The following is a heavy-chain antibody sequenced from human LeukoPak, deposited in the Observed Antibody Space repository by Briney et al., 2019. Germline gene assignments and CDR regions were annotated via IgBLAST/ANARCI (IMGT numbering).Heavy chain of an antibody. D-gene: IGHD6-13*01. CDR3: ARAQQLDSEYFQH. J-gene: IGHJ1*01. CDR1: GGSFSGYY. Sequence: SETLSLTCAAYGGSFSGYYWSWIRQPPGKGLEWIGEINHSGSTNYNPSLKSRVTISVDTSKNQFSLKLSSVTAADTAVYYCARAQQLDSEYFQHWGQGTLVTVSS. V-gene: IGHV4-34*01. CDR2: INHSGST.